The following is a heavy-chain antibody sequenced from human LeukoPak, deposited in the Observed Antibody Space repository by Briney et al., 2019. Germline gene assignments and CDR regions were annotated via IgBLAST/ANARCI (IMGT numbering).Heavy chain of an antibody. CDR1: GFTFSNAW. Sequence: PGGSLRLSCAASGFTFSNAWMSWFRQAPGKGLEWLSVLDSGGTAIYADSVRGRFTISRDNSKNTLHLQMDSLTIEDSALYYCARDHVVASGAVAYWGQGTLVTVSS. V-gene: IGHV3-53*01. J-gene: IGHJ4*02. CDR3: ARDHVVASGAVAY. D-gene: IGHD2-15*01. CDR2: LDSGGTA.